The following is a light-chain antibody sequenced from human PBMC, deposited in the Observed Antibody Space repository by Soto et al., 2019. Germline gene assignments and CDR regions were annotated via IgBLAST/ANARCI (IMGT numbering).Light chain of an antibody. Sequence: EIVMTQSPATLSVSLGESATLSCRASQSVSINLAWYQQKPGQAPRLLVYGATTRATGIPARFSGRGSGTEFTRTISSLQSEDCAVYYCQQYNNWPPLTFGGGTKVEIK. CDR1: QSVSIN. CDR3: QQYNNWPPLT. V-gene: IGKV3-15*01. CDR2: GAT. J-gene: IGKJ4*01.